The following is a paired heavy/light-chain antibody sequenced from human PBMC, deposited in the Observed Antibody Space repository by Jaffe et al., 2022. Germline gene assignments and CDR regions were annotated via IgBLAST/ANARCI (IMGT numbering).Light chain of an antibody. V-gene: IGKV2-30*02. CDR2: RVS. Sequence: DVVMTQSPLSLPVTLGQPASISCRSSQSLVHSDGNTYLHWFQQRPGQSPRRLIYRVSNRDSGVPDRFSGSGSGTDFTLTISRVEAEDVGVYYCMQGTHWPLTFGGGTKVEIK. J-gene: IGKJ4*01. CDR3: MQGTHWPLT. CDR1: QSLVHSDGNTY.
Heavy chain of an antibody. J-gene: IGHJ4*02. V-gene: IGHV3-23*01. CDR2: ITTTGFGT. CDR3: ARDRWLGP. D-gene: IGHD6-19*01. CDR1: GFTFSSHD. Sequence: EVQLLESGGDLVQPGGSLRLSCAASGFTFSSHDMSWVRQAPGKGPEWLSTITTTGFGTNYADSVQGRFTISRDNSKNAVYLQMNSLRAEDTALYYCARDRWLGPWGQGTLVTVSS.